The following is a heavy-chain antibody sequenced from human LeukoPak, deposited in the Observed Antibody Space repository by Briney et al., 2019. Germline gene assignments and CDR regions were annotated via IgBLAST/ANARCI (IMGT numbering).Heavy chain of an antibody. CDR1: GGSISSYY. V-gene: IGHV4-59*08. CDR2: IYYTGST. CDR3: ARKYCGGDCYYPFDY. D-gene: IGHD2-21*02. J-gene: IGHJ4*02. Sequence: SETLSLTCTVSGGSISSYYWSWIRQPPGKGLEWIGYIYYTGSTNYNPSLKSRVTISVDTSKNQFSLKLSSVTAADTAVYSCARKYCGGDCYYPFDYWGQGTLVTVSS.